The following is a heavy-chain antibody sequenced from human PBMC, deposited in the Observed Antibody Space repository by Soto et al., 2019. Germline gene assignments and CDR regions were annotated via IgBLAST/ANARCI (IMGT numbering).Heavy chain of an antibody. J-gene: IGHJ6*02. CDR1: GGSMTSGDQY. D-gene: IGHD1-1*01. Sequence: SETLSLTCTVTGGSMTSGDQYWTWIRHRPGEGLEWLGYINHRGSLYYNPSLKSRVSMSVDTSKNQFSLNLSSVTAADTAVYYCARELPQRQGRNMDVWGQGTTVTVSS. CDR2: INHRGSL. CDR3: ARELPQRQGRNMDV. V-gene: IGHV4-31*03.